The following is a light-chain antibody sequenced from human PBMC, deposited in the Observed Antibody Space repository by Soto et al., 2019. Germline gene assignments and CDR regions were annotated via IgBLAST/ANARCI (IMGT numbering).Light chain of an antibody. J-gene: IGKJ1*01. Sequence: AIQLTQSPSSLSASVGDRVTITCRASQGISSALAWYQQKPGKAPKLLIYDASSLESGVPSRFSGSGSGTEFTLTISSLQPEDFATYYCLQHNNYPRTFGQGTKVDIK. V-gene: IGKV1D-13*01. CDR3: LQHNNYPRT. CDR2: DAS. CDR1: QGISSA.